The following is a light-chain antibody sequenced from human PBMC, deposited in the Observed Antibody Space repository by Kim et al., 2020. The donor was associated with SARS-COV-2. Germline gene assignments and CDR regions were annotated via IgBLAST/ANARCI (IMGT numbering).Light chain of an antibody. V-gene: IGLV2-14*03. CDR1: SSNIGSYNY. J-gene: IGLJ3*02. CDR2: DVN. CDR3: SSFTTRSTLV. Sequence: QSALTQPASVSGSPGQSISISCTGTSSNIGSYNYVSWHQQHPGKAPKLMIYDVNKRPSGISSRFSGSKSGSTASLTISGLQAEDEADYYCSSFTTRSTLVFGGWTK.